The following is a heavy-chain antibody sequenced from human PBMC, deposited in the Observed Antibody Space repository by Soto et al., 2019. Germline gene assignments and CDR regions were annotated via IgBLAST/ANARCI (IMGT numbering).Heavy chain of an antibody. CDR1: GFTFSRYG. D-gene: IGHD1-26*01. CDR2: ISHDGSRK. CDR3: ASFDSDDHLSVY. V-gene: IGHV3-30*03. J-gene: IGHJ4*02. Sequence: QVQMVESGGGVVQPGESLRLSCEVSGFTFSRYGMYWVRQAPGKGLEWLAVISHDGSRKHHADSVKGRFSISRDNSKNTLYLEINNLKSEDTAVYFCASFDSDDHLSVYWGRGTLVTVSS.